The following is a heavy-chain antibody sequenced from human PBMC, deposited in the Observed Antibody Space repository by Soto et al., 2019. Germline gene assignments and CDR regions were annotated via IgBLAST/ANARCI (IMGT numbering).Heavy chain of an antibody. D-gene: IGHD6-6*01. CDR3: AREGSYSSSSGGNWFDP. J-gene: IGHJ5*02. CDR2: IIPIFGTA. Sequence: ASVKVSCKASGGTFSSYAISWVRQAPGQGLEWMGGIIPIFGTANYAQKFQGRVTITADESTSTAYMELSSLRSEDTAVYYCAREGSYSSSSGGNWFDPWGQGTLVTVSS. CDR1: GGTFSSYA. V-gene: IGHV1-69*13.